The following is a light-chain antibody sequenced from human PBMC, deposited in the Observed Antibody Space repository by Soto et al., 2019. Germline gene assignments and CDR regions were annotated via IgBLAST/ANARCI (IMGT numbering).Light chain of an antibody. V-gene: IGKV3-20*01. J-gene: IGKJ1*01. CDR3: QQYDSSLWT. CDR2: AIS. Sequence: EIVLTQSPGTLSLSPGERATLSCRASQSVSSTYLAWYQRQSGQAPRLLIYAISSRATGIPDRFSGSGSGTDFTLTISRLEPEDFAVYYCQQYDSSLWTFGQGTKVEIK. CDR1: QSVSSTY.